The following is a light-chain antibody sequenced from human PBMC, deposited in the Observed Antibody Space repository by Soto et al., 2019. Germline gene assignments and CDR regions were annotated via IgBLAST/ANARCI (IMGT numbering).Light chain of an antibody. V-gene: IGKV3-15*01. Sequence: EIVVTQSPGILSVSPGDRATLSCRASQSVGRNLAWYQQKPGQAPTLLIYAASTRATGLPARFSGSGSGTDITLTISSLQSEDFAVYYCQEYSKWPLFTFGPGTRVDMK. J-gene: IGKJ3*01. CDR3: QEYSKWPLFT. CDR1: QSVGRN. CDR2: AAS.